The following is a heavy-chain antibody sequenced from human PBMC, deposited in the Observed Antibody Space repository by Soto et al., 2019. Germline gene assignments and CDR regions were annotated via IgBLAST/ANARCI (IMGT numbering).Heavy chain of an antibody. Sequence: EVQLLESGGGLVQPGGSLRLSCAASGFTFSSYAMSWVRQAPGKGLEWVSAISGSGGSTYYADSVKGRFTISRDNSKNTLYLQMNSLSAEDTAVYYCAKDFPGISSSWYSGLDYWGQGTLVTVSS. D-gene: IGHD6-13*01. CDR2: ISGSGGST. V-gene: IGHV3-23*01. J-gene: IGHJ4*02. CDR3: AKDFPGISSSWYSGLDY. CDR1: GFTFSSYA.